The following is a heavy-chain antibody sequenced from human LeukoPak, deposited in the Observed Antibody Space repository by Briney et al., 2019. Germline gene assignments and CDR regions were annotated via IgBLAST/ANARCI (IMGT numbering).Heavy chain of an antibody. CDR3: ARVGSSWYSGIDY. J-gene: IGHJ4*02. Sequence: GGSLRLSCAASGFTFSSYSMNWVRQAPGKGLEWVSYISSSGSTIYYADSVKGRFTISRDNAKNSLYLQMNSLRAEDTAVYYCARVGSSWYSGIDYWGQGTLVTVSS. V-gene: IGHV3-48*04. D-gene: IGHD6-13*01. CDR2: ISSSGSTI. CDR1: GFTFSSYS.